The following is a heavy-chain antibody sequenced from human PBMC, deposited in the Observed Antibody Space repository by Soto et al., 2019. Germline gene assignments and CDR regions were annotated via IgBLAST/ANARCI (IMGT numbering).Heavy chain of an antibody. CDR3: ARGGVGARGWFDP. J-gene: IGHJ5*02. CDR2: IYYSGST. V-gene: IGHV4-31*03. Sequence: QVQLQESGPGLVKPSQTLSLTCTVSGGSISSGGYYWSWIRQHPGKGLEWIGYIYYSGSTYYNPSLKSRVTLSVDTSKNQFSLKLRSVTAADTAVYYCARGGVGARGWFDPWGQGTLVTVSS. CDR1: GGSISSGGYY. D-gene: IGHD2-15*01.